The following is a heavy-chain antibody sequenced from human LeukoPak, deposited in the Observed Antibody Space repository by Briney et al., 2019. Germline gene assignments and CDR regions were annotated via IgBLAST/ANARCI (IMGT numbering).Heavy chain of an antibody. J-gene: IGHJ3*02. Sequence: ASVTVSCKTSGYTFIAYYIHWVRQAPGQGLEWMARINPNSGVTKFAQKFQGRVTMSRDTSISTAYMELSGLTSDDTAVYYCARDRWYDSAGNNPGERALEIWGQGTMVTVSS. CDR1: GYTFIAYY. CDR2: INPNSGVT. V-gene: IGHV1-2*02. CDR3: ARDRWYDSAGNNPGERALEI. D-gene: IGHD3-22*01.